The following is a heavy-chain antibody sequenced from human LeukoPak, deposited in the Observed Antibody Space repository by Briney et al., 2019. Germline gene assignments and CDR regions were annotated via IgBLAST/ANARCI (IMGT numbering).Heavy chain of an antibody. CDR1: GYTFTTYY. CDR2: INPSGGST. Sequence: AASVKVSCKASGYTFTTYYIHWVRQAPGQGLEWMGIINPSGGSTGYAPKFQGRVTMTRDTSTSTVYMELSSLRFEDTAVYYCALRDVAAAGVDFWGQGTLVAVSS. CDR3: ALRDVAAAGVDF. V-gene: IGHV1-46*01. D-gene: IGHD6-13*01. J-gene: IGHJ4*02.